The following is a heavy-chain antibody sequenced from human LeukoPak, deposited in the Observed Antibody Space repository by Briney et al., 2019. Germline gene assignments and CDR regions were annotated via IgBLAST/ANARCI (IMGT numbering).Heavy chain of an antibody. CDR3: AKVGWYGDLEH. V-gene: IGHV3-23*01. CDR1: GFPFGTYG. D-gene: IGHD3-10*01. J-gene: IGHJ1*01. Sequence: GGSLRLSCEGSGFPFGTYGMRWVRHAPGRGLEWLATIRGGGVSIYYADSVKDRSTTSRDNNENTVSLKMNSLRVEDTALYYCAKVGWYGDLEHWGQGTQVAVSS. CDR2: IRGGGVSI.